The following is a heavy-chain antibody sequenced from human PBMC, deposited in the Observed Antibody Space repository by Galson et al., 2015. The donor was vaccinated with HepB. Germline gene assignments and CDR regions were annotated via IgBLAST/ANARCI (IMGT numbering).Heavy chain of an antibody. D-gene: IGHD2-15*01. J-gene: IGHJ4*02. CDR3: ARPPTPAVAASGGYFDF. CDR2: IFPRDSDT. CDR1: GYNFTNYW. V-gene: IGHV5-51*01. Sequence: QSGAEVKKPGESLKISCKGSGYNFTNYWIGWVRQLPGKGVEWLGGIFPRDSDTLYSPSFEGQGTISAAKSISTAYLQWSSLKASDTAVYFCARPPTPAVAASGGYFDFWGQGTLVTVSS.